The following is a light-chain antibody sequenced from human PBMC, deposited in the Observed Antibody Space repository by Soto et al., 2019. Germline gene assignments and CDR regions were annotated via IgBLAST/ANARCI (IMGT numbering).Light chain of an antibody. J-gene: IGKJ1*01. CDR3: QQYASYSWT. CDR2: KAS. CDR1: QSISSW. V-gene: IGKV1-5*03. Sequence: DIQMTQSPSTLSSSLGDRVTITCRASQSISSWLAWYQQKPGKAPNLLIYKASSFESGVPSRFSGSESGTEFTLTISSLQPDDFATYYCQQYASYSWTFGQGTKVEIK.